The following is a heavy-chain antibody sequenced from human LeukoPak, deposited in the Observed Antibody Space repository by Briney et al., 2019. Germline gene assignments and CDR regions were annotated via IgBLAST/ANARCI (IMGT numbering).Heavy chain of an antibody. CDR1: GGSISSYY. V-gene: IGHV4-59*08. CDR2: IYYSGST. J-gene: IGHJ4*02. D-gene: IGHD3-22*01. CDR3: AGTYYDSSGYYYFDY. Sequence: SETLSLTCTVSGGSISSYYWSWIRQPPGKGLEWIGYIYYSGSTNYNPSLKSRVTISVDTSKNQFSLKLSSVTAADTAVYYCAGTYYDSSGYYYFDYWGQGTLVTVSS.